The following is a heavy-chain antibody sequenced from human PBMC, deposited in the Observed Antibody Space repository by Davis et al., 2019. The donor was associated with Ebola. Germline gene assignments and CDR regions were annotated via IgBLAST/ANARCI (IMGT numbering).Heavy chain of an antibody. CDR3: ARDVEGSWVVTAIIRVPYY. V-gene: IGHV3-30*04. J-gene: IGHJ4*02. D-gene: IGHD2-21*02. Sequence: GGSLRLSCLASGFTFSSYAMHWVRQAPGKGLEWVAVISYDGSNKYYADSVKGRFTISRDNSKNTLYLQMNSLRAEDTAVYYCARDVEGSWVVTAIIRVPYYWGQGTLVTVSS. CDR2: ISYDGSNK. CDR1: GFTFSSYA.